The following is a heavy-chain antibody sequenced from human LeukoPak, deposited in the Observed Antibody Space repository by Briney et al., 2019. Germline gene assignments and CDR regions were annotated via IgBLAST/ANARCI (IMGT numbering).Heavy chain of an antibody. CDR2: VSSRGDYT. D-gene: IGHD2-2*02. Sequence: GGSLRLSCTASGFIFNNYVMTWGRQAPGKGLEWVSSVSSRGDYTYSADSVKGRFTISRDNSKNTLHLQMDSLRAEDTAIYYCAKDQHTPLFLDFWGPGTLVTVSS. CDR1: GFIFNNYV. V-gene: IGHV3-23*01. J-gene: IGHJ4*02. CDR3: AKDQHTPLFLDF.